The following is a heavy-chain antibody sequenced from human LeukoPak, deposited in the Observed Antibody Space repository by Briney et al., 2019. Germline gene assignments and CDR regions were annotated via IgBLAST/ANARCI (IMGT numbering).Heavy chain of an antibody. J-gene: IGHJ2*01. CDR2: ISWNSGSI. CDR3: AKITVTGQWYYDL. V-gene: IGHV3-9*01. D-gene: IGHD6-19*01. CDR1: GFTFDDYA. Sequence: GRSLRLSCAASGFTFDDYAMHWVRQAPGKGREWASGISWNSGSIGYADSVKGRFTISRDNAKNSLYLQMNSLRAEDTAVYYCAKITVTGQWYYDLWGRGTLVTVSS.